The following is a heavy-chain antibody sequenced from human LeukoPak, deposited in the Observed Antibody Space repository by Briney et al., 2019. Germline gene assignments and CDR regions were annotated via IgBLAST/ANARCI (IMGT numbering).Heavy chain of an antibody. CDR2: INPNNGVT. J-gene: IGHJ5*02. CDR3: ASSSGWYGSWFGP. V-gene: IGHV1-2*02. Sequence: ASVKVSCKASGYTFTGYFMHWVRQAPGQGLEWMGWINPNNGVTKYAQKFQGRVTMTRDTSISTGYMELSRLTSDDTAVYYCASSSGWYGSWFGPWGQGTLVTVSS. D-gene: IGHD6-19*01. CDR1: GYTFTGYF.